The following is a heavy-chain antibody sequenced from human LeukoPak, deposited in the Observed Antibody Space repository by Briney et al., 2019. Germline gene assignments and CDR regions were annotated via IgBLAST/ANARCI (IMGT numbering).Heavy chain of an antibody. CDR1: GGSLSGYY. CDR2: INHSGST. D-gene: IGHD6-6*01. V-gene: IGHV4-34*01. J-gene: IGHJ4*02. CDR3: ARAAPGGSSPFDY. Sequence: SETLSLTCAVYGGSLSGYYWSWIRQPPGKGLEWIGEINHSGSTNYNPSLKSRVTISVDTSKNQFSLKLSSVTAADTAVYYCARAAPGGSSPFDYWGQGTLVTVSS.